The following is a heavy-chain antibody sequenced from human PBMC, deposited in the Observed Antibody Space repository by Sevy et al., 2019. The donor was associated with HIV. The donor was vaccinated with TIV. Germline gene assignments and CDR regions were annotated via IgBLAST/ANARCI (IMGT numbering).Heavy chain of an antibody. CDR2: IYFTGNT. Sequence: SETLSLTCSVSGGSISSYFWTWVRQSPGKGLEWIGNIYFTGNTDYSPSLKSRVTLSLDTSKSQFSLTLKSVTAADTAIYFCARESTTHPRVLDYWGQGTLVTVSS. CDR3: ARESTTHPRVLDY. D-gene: IGHD1-1*01. J-gene: IGHJ4*02. V-gene: IGHV4-59*01. CDR1: GGSISSYF.